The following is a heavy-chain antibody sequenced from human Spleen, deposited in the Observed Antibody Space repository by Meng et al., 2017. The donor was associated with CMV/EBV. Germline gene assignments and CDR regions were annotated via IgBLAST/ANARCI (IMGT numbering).Heavy chain of an antibody. CDR2: ISAGGGTT. Sequence: GESLKISCAASGFTFSNFAMSWVRQAPGKGLEWVSAISAGGGTTYYADSVKGRFTISRENSDNMLYLYMNSLRAEDTAVYYCAKGASSGYSDAFDIWGQGTMVTVSS. CDR1: GFTFSNFA. V-gene: IGHV3-23*01. CDR3: AKGASSGYSDAFDI. D-gene: IGHD3-22*01. J-gene: IGHJ3*02.